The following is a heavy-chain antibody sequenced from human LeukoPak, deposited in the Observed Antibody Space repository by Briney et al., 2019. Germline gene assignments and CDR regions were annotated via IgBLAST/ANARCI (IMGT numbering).Heavy chain of an antibody. V-gene: IGHV4-34*01. D-gene: IGHD4-4*01. J-gene: IGHJ6*02. Sequence: SSETLSLTCAVYGGSFSGYYWSWIRQPPGKGLEWIGEINHSGSTNYNPSLKSRVTISVDTSKSQFSLKLSSVTAADTAVYYCARRYSNYDRYYYYGMDVWGQGTTVTVSS. CDR2: INHSGST. CDR3: ARRYSNYDRYYYYGMDV. CDR1: GGSFSGYY.